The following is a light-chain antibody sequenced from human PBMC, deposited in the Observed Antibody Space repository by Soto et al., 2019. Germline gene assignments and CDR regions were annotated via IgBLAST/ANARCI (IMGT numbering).Light chain of an antibody. J-gene: IGKJ4*01. V-gene: IGKV3-20*01. CDR3: QQYGSSPLT. CDR1: QSVSSSH. CDR2: GAS. Sequence: EIVLTQSPGTLSLSPGERATLSCRASQSVSSSHLAWYQQKPGQAPRLLIYGASSRATGIPERFSGSGSWTDFPLTISRLEPDDFAVYYCQQYGSSPLTFGGGTKVDIK.